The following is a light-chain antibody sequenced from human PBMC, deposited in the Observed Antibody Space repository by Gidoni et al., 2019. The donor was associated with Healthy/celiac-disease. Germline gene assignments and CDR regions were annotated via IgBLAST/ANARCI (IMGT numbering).Light chain of an antibody. CDR3: SSYTSSSTWV. V-gene: IGLV2-14*03. CDR1: SSDVGGYNY. J-gene: IGLJ3*02. CDR2: DVS. Sequence: QSALTPPASVSGSPGQSITISCTGTSSDVGGYNYVSWYQQHPGKAPKLMIYDVSNRPSGVSNRFSGSKSGNTASLTISGLQDEDEADYYCSSYTSSSTWVFGGGTKLTVL.